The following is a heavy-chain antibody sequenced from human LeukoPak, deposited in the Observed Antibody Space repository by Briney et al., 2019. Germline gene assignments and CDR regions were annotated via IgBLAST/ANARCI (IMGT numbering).Heavy chain of an antibody. CDR2: IYYSGST. CDR3: AKDSRTYSNYVYFDY. V-gene: IGHV4-59*01. Sequence: SETLSLTCTVSGGSISSYYWSWIRQPPGKGLEWIGYIYYSGSTNYNPSLKSRVTISVDTSKNQFSLKLSSVTAADTAVYYCAKDSRTYSNYVYFDYWGQGTLVTVFS. D-gene: IGHD4-11*01. CDR1: GGSISSYY. J-gene: IGHJ4*02.